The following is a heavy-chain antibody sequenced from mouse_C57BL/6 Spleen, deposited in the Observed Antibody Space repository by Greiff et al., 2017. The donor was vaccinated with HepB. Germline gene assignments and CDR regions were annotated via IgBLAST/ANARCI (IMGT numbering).Heavy chain of an antibody. CDR1: GFTFSDYG. Sequence: EVKLVESGGGLVKPGGSLKLSCAASGFTFSDYGMHWVRQAPEKGLEWVAYISSGSSTIYYADTVKGRFTISRDNAKNTLFLQMTSLRSEDTAMYYCARGGPSRSFDYWGQGTLVTVSA. J-gene: IGHJ3*01. CDR2: ISSGSSTI. V-gene: IGHV5-17*01. CDR3: ARGGPSRSFDY. D-gene: IGHD3-3*01.